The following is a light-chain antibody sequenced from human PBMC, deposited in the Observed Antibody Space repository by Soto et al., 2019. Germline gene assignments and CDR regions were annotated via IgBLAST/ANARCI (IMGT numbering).Light chain of an antibody. CDR3: QQRSNWPGPWT. CDR2: DAS. CDR1: QSVSSY. J-gene: IGKJ1*01. V-gene: IGKV3-11*01. Sequence: EIVLTQSPATLSLSPGERATLSCRASQSVSSYLAWYQQKPGQAPRLLIYDASNRATGIPARFSGSGSGTDFTLTISSLEPEDFAVYYCQQRSNWPGPWTFGQGTKVDNK.